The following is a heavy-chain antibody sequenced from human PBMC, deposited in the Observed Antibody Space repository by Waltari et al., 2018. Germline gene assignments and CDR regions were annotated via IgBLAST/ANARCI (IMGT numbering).Heavy chain of an antibody. Sequence: QLQLQESGPGLVKPSETLSLTCTVSGGSISSSSYYWGWIRQPPGKGLEWIGSIYYRGSTSYNPSLKSRVTISVDTSKNQFSLKLSSVTAADTAVYYCARHPRNWGRGGDYFDYWGQGTLVTVSS. D-gene: IGHD7-27*01. CDR2: IYYRGST. J-gene: IGHJ4*02. V-gene: IGHV4-39*01. CDR3: ARHPRNWGRGGDYFDY. CDR1: GGSISSSSYY.